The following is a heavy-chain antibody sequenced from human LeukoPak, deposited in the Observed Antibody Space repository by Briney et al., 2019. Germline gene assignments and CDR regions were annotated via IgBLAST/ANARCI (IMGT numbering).Heavy chain of an antibody. J-gene: IGHJ4*02. CDR1: GFTFSSYW. Sequence: GGSLRLSCAASGFTFSSYWMSWVRQAPGKGLEWVANIKQDGSEKYYVDSVKGRFTISRDNAENSLYLQMNSLRAEDTAVYYCAREFGFGELLDWGQGTLVTVSS. D-gene: IGHD3-10*01. CDR2: IKQDGSEK. CDR3: AREFGFGELLD. V-gene: IGHV3-7*01.